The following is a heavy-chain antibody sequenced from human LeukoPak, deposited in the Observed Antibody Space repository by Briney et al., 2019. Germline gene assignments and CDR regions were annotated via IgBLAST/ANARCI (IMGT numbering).Heavy chain of an antibody. J-gene: IGHJ2*01. D-gene: IGHD3-10*01. CDR1: GGSFSGYY. V-gene: IGHV4-34*01. CDR3: ARSGHYMVRGVTGPSLTRNYWYFDL. CDR2: INHSGST. Sequence: PSETLSLTCAVYGGSFSGYYWSWIRQPPGKGLEWIGKINHSGSTNYNPSLKSRVAISIDTSKNQFSLKLNSVTAADTAVYYCARSGHYMVRGVTGPSLTRNYWYFDLWGRGTLVTVSS.